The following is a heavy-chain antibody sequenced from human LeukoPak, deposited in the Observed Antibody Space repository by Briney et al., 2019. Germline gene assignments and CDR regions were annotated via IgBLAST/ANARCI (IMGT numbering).Heavy chain of an antibody. V-gene: IGHV3-23*01. CDR3: AKDHVIVVVITSTPFVDY. Sequence: GGSLRLSCAASGFTFSRYAMSWVRQAPGKGLEWVSAISGSGGSTYYADSVKGRFTISRDNSKNTLYLQMNSLRAEDMAVYYCAKDHVIVVVITSTPFVDYWGQGTLVTVSS. CDR1: GFTFSRYA. J-gene: IGHJ4*02. D-gene: IGHD3-22*01. CDR2: ISGSGGST.